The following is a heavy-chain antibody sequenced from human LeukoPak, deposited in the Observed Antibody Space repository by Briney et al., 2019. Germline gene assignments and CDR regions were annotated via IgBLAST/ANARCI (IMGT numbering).Heavy chain of an antibody. CDR2: ISGSDGST. CDR1: GFTFSSYG. J-gene: IGHJ4*02. CDR3: AKDRGLRFLEWFFDY. Sequence: GGSLRLSCVASGFTFSSYGMPRVRQAPGKGLEWVSAISGSDGSTYYADSVKGRFTISRDNSKNTLYLQMNSLRAEDTAVYYCAKDRGLRFLEWFFDYWGQGTLVTVSS. D-gene: IGHD3-3*01. V-gene: IGHV3-23*01.